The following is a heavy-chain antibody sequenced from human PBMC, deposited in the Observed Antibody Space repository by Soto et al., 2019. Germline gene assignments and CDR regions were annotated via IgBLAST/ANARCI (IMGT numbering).Heavy chain of an antibody. D-gene: IGHD3-3*01. CDR3: ARQGDFWSGRIQGVDY. Sequence: QLQLQESGPGLVKPSETLSLTCTVSGGSISSSSYYWGWIRQPPGKGLEWIGSIYYSGSTYYNPSLKSRVTISVDTSKNQFSLKLSSVTAADTAVYYCARQGDFWSGRIQGVDYWGQGTLVTVSS. CDR2: IYYSGST. V-gene: IGHV4-39*01. CDR1: GGSISSSSYY. J-gene: IGHJ4*02.